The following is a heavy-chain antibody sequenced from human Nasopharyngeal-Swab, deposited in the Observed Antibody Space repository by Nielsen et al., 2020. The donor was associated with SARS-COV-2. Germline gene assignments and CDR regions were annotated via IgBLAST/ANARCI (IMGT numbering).Heavy chain of an antibody. J-gene: IGHJ6*02. V-gene: IGHV3-30*03. CDR1: GFTFNSHG. Sequence: GESLKISCAASGFTFNSHGMHWVRQAPGKGLEWVAVISFDGSKKYYADSVKGRFTISRDSSKNTLYLQMNSLRAEDTAVYYCARDTSVDIVLLYYGMDVWGQGTTVIVSS. D-gene: IGHD5-12*01. CDR3: ARDTSVDIVLLYYGMDV. CDR2: ISFDGSKK.